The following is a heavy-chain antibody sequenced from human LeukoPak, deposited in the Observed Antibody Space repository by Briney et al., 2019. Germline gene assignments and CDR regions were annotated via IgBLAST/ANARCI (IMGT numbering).Heavy chain of an antibody. CDR3: ARNRDLTVVLPAAPDY. V-gene: IGHV3-23*01. CDR2: ITNSGGST. D-gene: IGHD2-2*01. J-gene: IGHJ4*02. CDR1: GFTFSNYA. Sequence: GGSLRLSCAASGFTFSNYAMYWVRQAPGKGLEWVSSITNSGGSTNYADSVKGRFTISRDNSKNTLYLQMNSLRAEDTAVYYCARNRDLTVVLPAAPDYWGQGTLVTVSS.